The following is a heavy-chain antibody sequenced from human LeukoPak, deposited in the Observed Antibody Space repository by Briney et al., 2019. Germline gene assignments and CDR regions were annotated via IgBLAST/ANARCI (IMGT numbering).Heavy chain of an antibody. Sequence: PSETLSLTCTVSGGSITGYYWSWIRRPPGKGLEWIGYIYYNGNTNYSPSLKSRVTMSVDTSKNLFSLKVSSVTAADTAVYYCARGRSNYYGMDVWGQGTTVTVSS. CDR1: GGSITGYY. J-gene: IGHJ6*02. V-gene: IGHV4-59*01. CDR3: ARGRSNYYGMDV. CDR2: IYYNGNT. D-gene: IGHD1-26*01.